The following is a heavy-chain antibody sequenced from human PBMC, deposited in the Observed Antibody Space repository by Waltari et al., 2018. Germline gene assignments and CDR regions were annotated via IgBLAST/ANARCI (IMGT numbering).Heavy chain of an antibody. CDR3: ARVFVYGANSGKRPMDV. V-gene: IGHV3-7*01. CDR1: GFTLSGYW. J-gene: IGHJ6*03. CDR2: IKQDGSEN. Sequence: EVQMVESGGGLVQPGGSLRLSCAASGFTLSGYWMTWGRQAPGKGLEWVANIKQDGSENYYVDSVKGRFTISRDDAKNSLYLQMNSLRNEDTAVYFCARVFVYGANSGKRPMDVWGKGTTVTVSS. D-gene: IGHD4-17*01.